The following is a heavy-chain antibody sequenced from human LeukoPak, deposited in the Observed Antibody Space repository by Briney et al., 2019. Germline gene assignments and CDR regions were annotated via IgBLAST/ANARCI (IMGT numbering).Heavy chain of an antibody. D-gene: IGHD3-22*01. CDR1: GFTFSSYG. J-gene: IGHJ4*02. CDR3: ARTPYYYDSSGYLAY. V-gene: IGHV3-30*02. CDR2: IRYDGSNK. Sequence: HSGGSLRLSCAASGFTFSSYGMHWVRQAPGKGLEWVAFIRYDGSNKYYADSVKGRFTISRDNSKNTLYLQMNSLRAEDTAVYYCARTPYYYDSSGYLAYWGQGTLVTVSS.